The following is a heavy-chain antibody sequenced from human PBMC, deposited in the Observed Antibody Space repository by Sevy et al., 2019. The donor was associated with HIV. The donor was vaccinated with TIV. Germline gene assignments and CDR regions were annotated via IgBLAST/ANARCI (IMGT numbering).Heavy chain of an antibody. V-gene: IGHV3-30-3*01. CDR1: GFTFSSFF. D-gene: IGHD1-1*01. CDR3: ALERLSSNVAEYFQN. J-gene: IGHJ1*01. CDR2: KSYDGSNE. Sequence: GGSLRLSCAASGFTFSSFFMHWVRQAPGKGLEWVATKSYDGSNEHYADSVKGRFTISRDNSKNALYLQMNSLRAEDTAVYYCALERLSSNVAEYFQNWGQGTLVTVSS.